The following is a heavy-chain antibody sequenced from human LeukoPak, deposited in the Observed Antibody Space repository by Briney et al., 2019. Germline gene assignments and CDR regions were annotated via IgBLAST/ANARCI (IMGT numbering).Heavy chain of an antibody. V-gene: IGHV4-59*01. CDR3: ARQQPKLPPGGWFDP. D-gene: IGHD1/OR15-1a*01. J-gene: IGHJ5*02. CDR1: GGSISSYY. CDR2: IYYSGST. Sequence: SETLSLTCTVSGGSISSYYWSWIRQPPGKGLEWIGYIYYSGSTNYNPSLKSRVTISVDTSKNQFSLKLSSVTAADTAVYYCARQQPKLPPGGWFDPWGQGTLVTVSS.